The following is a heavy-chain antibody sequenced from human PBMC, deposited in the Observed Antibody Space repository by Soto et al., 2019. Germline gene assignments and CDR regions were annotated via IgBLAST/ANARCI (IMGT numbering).Heavy chain of an antibody. Sequence: RLSCEASGFTFSDYYMSWIRQAPGKGLEWVSYISSSSSSTNYADSVKGRFTISRDNAKKSLYLQLNSLRAEDTAVYYCSRLSHWYIEYWGQGNRVTVSS. CDR3: SRLSHWYIEY. CDR1: GFTFSDYY. J-gene: IGHJ4*02. V-gene: IGHV3-11*06. D-gene: IGHD1-1*01. CDR2: ISSSSSST.